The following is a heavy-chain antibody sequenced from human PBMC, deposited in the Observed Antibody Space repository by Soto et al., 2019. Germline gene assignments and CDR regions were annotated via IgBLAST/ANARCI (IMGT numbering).Heavy chain of an antibody. CDR1: GYSFTNYG. V-gene: IGHV1-3*05. CDR3: ATDSGSYYDAFAI. CDR2: INVGNGNK. Sequence: QVQLVQSGAEEKKPGASVKVSCKASGYSFTNYGIQWVRQAPGQRLEWMGWINVGNGNKKYAQNFQGTVTITRDTSAIIAYMEVSSLRSEDTAVYYCATDSGSYYDAFAIWGQGTIVTVSS. D-gene: IGHD1-26*01. J-gene: IGHJ3*02.